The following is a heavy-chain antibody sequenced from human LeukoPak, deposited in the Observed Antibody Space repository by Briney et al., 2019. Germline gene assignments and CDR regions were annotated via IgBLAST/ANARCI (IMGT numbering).Heavy chain of an antibody. D-gene: IGHD3-9*01. CDR2: IYYSGST. CDR1: GGSVSSGSYY. CDR3: ARQTYYDILTGSPFDY. Sequence: SETLSLTCTVSGGSVSSGSYYWSWIRQPPGKGLEWIGYIYYSGSTNYNPSLKSRVTISVDTSKNQFSLKLSSVTAADTAVYYCARQTYYDILTGSPFDYWGQGTLVTVSS. V-gene: IGHV4-61*01. J-gene: IGHJ4*02.